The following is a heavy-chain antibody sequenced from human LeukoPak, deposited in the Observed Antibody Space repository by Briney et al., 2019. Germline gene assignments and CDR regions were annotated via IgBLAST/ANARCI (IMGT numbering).Heavy chain of an antibody. CDR1: GYSFSNYW. CDR3: ARRDGYNRGAFDI. J-gene: IGHJ3*02. CDR2: MYPGGSDT. V-gene: IGHV5-51*01. D-gene: IGHD5-24*01. Sequence: GESLKISCRGSGYSFSNYWVGWVRQLPGKGLEWMGIMYPGGSDTRYSPSFQGQFTISADKSISTAYLQWSSLKASDTAMYYCARRDGYNRGAFDIWGQGTMVTVSS.